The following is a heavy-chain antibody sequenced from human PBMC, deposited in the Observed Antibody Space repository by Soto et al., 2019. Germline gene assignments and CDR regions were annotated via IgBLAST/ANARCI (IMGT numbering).Heavy chain of an antibody. CDR1: VGSIRSYY. CDR3: AGGINRYNEWYFDL. V-gene: IGHV4-59*01. CDR2: IYYSGSP. D-gene: IGHD1-1*01. J-gene: IGHJ2*01. Sequence: SETLSVTCAVSVGSIRSYYGSSIRQPPGKGLEWIGYIYYSGSPNYSPSLESLVTISEDTSKNQFSLKLSSVTAADTAIYYCAGGINRYNEWYFDLLGPSTLVTLSS.